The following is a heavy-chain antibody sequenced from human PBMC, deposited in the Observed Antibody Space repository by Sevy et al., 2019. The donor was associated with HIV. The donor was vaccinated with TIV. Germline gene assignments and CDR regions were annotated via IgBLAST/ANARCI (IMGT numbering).Heavy chain of an antibody. J-gene: IGHJ4*02. CDR1: GFTFNNYG. CDR3: AGGPYYDFWSGRY. V-gene: IGHV3-30*02. CDR2: IWYDGSKK. D-gene: IGHD3-3*01. Sequence: GGSLRLSCAASGFTFNNYGMHWVRQAPGKGLEWVALIWYDGSKKYYADSVKGRFAISRDNSTNTFYLQMNSLRPEDAAGYYCAGGPYYDFWSGRYWGQGTLVTVSS.